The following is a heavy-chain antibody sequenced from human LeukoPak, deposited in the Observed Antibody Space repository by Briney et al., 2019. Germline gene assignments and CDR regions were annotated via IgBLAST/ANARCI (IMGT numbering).Heavy chain of an antibody. V-gene: IGHV3-7*03. Sequence: PGGSLRLSCAASGFTFSSYWMSWVRQAPGKGLEWVANIKQDGSEKYYVDSVKGRFTISRDNAKNSLYLQMNSLRAEDTAVYYCAREKYSSSWYLYYYYYGMDVWGQGTTVTVSS. CDR1: GFTFSSYW. CDR2: IKQDGSEK. J-gene: IGHJ6*02. CDR3: AREKYSSSWYLYYYYYGMDV. D-gene: IGHD6-13*01.